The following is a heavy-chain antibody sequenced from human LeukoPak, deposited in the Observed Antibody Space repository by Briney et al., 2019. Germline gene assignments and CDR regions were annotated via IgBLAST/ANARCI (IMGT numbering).Heavy chain of an antibody. Sequence: SVKVSCKASGGTFSSYAINWVRQAPGQGLEWMGRIIPIFATTNYPQKCQARVTITTDESTNTAYMELSSLRSEDTAMYYCARESRYCIGDSCYPNAFDVWGQGTMVTISS. D-gene: IGHD2-15*01. CDR2: IIPIFATT. CDR1: GGTFSSYA. CDR3: ARESRYCIGDSCYPNAFDV. V-gene: IGHV1-69*05. J-gene: IGHJ3*01.